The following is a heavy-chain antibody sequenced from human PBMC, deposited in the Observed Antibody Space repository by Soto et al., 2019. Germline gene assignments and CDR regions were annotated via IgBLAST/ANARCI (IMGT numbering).Heavy chain of an antibody. CDR1: GGSISSGGYY. CDR2: IYYSGST. D-gene: IGHD5-12*01. J-gene: IGHJ4*02. CDR3: ARERWLQVRYFDY. V-gene: IGHV4-31*03. Sequence: QVQLQESGPGLVKPSQTLSLTCTVSGGSISSGGYYWSWIRQHPGKGLEWIGYIYYSGSTYYNPSLNRRVTISVDTSKNQFSLKLSSVTAADTAVYYCARERWLQVRYFDYWGQGTLVTVSS.